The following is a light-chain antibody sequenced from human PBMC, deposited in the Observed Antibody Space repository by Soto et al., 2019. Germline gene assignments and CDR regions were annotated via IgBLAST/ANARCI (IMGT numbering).Light chain of an antibody. Sequence: QSVLTQPPSVSGAPGQRVTISCTGSSSNIGAGYDVHWYQQLPGTAPKLLIYGNSNRPSGVPDRFSGSKSGTSASLAVTGLQAEDEADYYCQSYDSSLSGYDFGTGTKVTL. CDR1: SSNIGAGYD. CDR3: QSYDSSLSGYD. J-gene: IGLJ1*01. V-gene: IGLV1-40*01. CDR2: GNS.